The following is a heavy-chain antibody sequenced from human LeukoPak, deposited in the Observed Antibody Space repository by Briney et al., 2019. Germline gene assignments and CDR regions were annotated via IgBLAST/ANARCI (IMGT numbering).Heavy chain of an antibody. CDR1: GFTFRGYR. J-gene: IGHJ5*02. D-gene: IGHD6-13*01. CDR2: IKQDGSET. CDR3: ASSSSWYDDWFVP. V-gene: IGHV3-7*03. Sequence: GGALILYCSASGFTFRGYRMSWVRQAPGKGLEWVANIKQDGSETYYVDSVKGRFTISRDNAKNALYLQMNSLRAEDTAVYYCASSSSWYDDWFVPWGQGTLVTVSS.